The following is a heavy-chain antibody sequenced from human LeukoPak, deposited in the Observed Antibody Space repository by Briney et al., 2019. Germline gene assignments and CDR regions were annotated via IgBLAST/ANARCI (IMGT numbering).Heavy chain of an antibody. D-gene: IGHD6-13*01. CDR3: ARGIPYSSSWYFDY. V-gene: IGHV4-34*01. CDR2: INLSGST. J-gene: IGHJ4*02. Sequence: PSETLSLTCAVYGGSFSGYYWSWIRQPPGKGLEWIGEINLSGSTNYNPSLKSRVTISVDTSKNQFSLKLSSVTAADTAVYYCARGIPYSSSWYFDYWGQGTLVTVSS. CDR1: GGSFSGYY.